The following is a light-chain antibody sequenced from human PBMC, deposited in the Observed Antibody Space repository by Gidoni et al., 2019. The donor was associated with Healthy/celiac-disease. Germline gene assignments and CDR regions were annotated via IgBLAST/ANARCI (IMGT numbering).Light chain of an antibody. V-gene: IGLV1-40*01. Sequence: QSVLTQPPSVSGAPGQRVTISCTGSNSNIGAGYDVHWYQQLPGTAPKLLIYGNSNRPSGVPDRFSGSKSGTSASLAITGLQAEDEADYYCQSYDSSLSGSGVFGRGTKLTVL. J-gene: IGLJ3*02. CDR2: GNS. CDR3: QSYDSSLSGSGV. CDR1: NSNIGAGYD.